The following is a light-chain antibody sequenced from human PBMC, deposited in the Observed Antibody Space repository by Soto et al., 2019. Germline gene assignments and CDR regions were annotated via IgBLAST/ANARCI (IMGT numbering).Light chain of an antibody. V-gene: IGKV3-11*01. Sequence: EIVLTHSPATLSLSPGKRATLSCRASQGVYSYLVWYQQKPGQAPRLLIYDASNRATGIPDRFSGSGSGTDFTLTISRLEPEDSAVYYCQHYDNLPPLTFGGGTK. CDR1: QGVYSY. J-gene: IGKJ4*01. CDR2: DAS. CDR3: QHYDNLPPLT.